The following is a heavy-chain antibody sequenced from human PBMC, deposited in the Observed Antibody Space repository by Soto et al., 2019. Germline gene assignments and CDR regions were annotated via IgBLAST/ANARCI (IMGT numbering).Heavy chain of an antibody. Sequence: PWGSLRVSCAAPVFTFSIYAMNLVRQATGKGLEWVSAISGSGGSTYYADSVKGRFTISRDNSKNTLYLQMKSLRAEDTAVYYCAKDLLVVPADYGDDFDYWGQGTLVAVSS. D-gene: IGHD4-17*01. CDR2: ISGSGGST. J-gene: IGHJ4*02. CDR3: AKDLLVVPADYGDDFDY. V-gene: IGHV3-23*01. CDR1: VFTFSIYA.